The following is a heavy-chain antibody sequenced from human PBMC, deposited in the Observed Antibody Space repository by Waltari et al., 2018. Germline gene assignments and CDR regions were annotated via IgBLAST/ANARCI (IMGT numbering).Heavy chain of an antibody. CDR2: INHSGST. CDR1: GGSFSGYY. CDR3: ARYNIAAAQTFDY. Sequence: QVQLQQWGAGLLKPSETLSLTCAVYGGSFSGYYWSWTRQPPGKGLEWIGEINHSGSTNYNPSLKSRVTISVDTSKNQFSLKLSSVTAADTAVYYCARYNIAAAQTFDYWGQGTLVTVSS. D-gene: IGHD6-13*01. J-gene: IGHJ4*02. V-gene: IGHV4-34*01.